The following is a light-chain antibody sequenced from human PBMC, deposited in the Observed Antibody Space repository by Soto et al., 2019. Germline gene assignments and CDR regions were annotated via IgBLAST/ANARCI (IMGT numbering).Light chain of an antibody. Sequence: IVMTQSPSTLSLCPVGRAPLSCRASQSISDTLAWYQQKPGQAPRLLIYGASKRATGFPARFSGSGSGTDFTLTISSLEPEDFAVYYCQQRSNWPITFGQGTRLEIK. V-gene: IGKV3-11*01. CDR2: GAS. CDR1: QSISDT. CDR3: QQRSNWPIT. J-gene: IGKJ5*01.